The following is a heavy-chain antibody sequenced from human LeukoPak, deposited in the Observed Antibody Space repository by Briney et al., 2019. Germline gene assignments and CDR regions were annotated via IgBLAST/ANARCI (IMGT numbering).Heavy chain of an antibody. CDR2: INPNSGGT. D-gene: IGHD3-3*01. V-gene: IGHV1-2*02. CDR3: ARDRWYYDFWSGYYSYYYYYYMDV. Sequence: GASVKVSCKASGYTFTGYYMHWVRQAPGQGLEWMGWINPNSGGTNYAQKFQGRVTTTRDTSISTAYMELSRLRSDDTAVYYCARDRWYYDFWSGYYSYYYYYYMDVWGKGTTVTVSS. J-gene: IGHJ6*03. CDR1: GYTFTGYY.